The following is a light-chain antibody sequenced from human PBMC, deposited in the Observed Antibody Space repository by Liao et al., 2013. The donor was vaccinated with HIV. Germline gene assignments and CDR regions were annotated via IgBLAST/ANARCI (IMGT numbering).Light chain of an antibody. CDR1: DLGNKY. Sequence: SYEVTQPPSVSVSPGQTASITCSGDDLGNKYVSWYQQKAGQSPTLVIYEDNKRPSGIPERFSGSNSGNTATLTISGTQAMDEADYYCQAWDSSTVVFGGGTKLTVL. CDR3: QAWDSSTVV. V-gene: IGLV3-1*01. J-gene: IGLJ2*01. CDR2: EDN.